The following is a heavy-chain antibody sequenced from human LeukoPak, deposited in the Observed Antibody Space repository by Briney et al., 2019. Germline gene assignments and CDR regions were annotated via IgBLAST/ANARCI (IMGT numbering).Heavy chain of an antibody. CDR1: GGTFSSYA. J-gene: IGHJ4*02. V-gene: IGHV1-69*13. Sequence: SVTVSYTASGGTFSSYAISWVRQAPGQGLEWMGGIIPIFGTANYAQTFQGRVTITADESTSTAYMELSSLRSEDTAVYYCARESLEGRTHFDYWGQGTLVTVSS. CDR2: IIPIFGTA. CDR3: ARESLEGRTHFDY. D-gene: IGHD5-24*01.